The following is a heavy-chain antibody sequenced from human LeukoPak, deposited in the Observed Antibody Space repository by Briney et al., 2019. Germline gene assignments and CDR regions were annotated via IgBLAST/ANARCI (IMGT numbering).Heavy chain of an antibody. CDR1: GYTFSDHY. Sequence: GGSLRLSCAVSGYTFSDHYIDWVRQAPGKELEWVGQTRNKANNYATQYAASVKGRFTISRDDSRNSVYLQMNSLRVEDTAMYYCARYTAVSSPGAFDIWGQGTMVTVSS. V-gene: IGHV3-72*01. CDR3: ARYTAVSSPGAFDI. J-gene: IGHJ3*02. D-gene: IGHD4-17*01. CDR2: TRNKANNYAT.